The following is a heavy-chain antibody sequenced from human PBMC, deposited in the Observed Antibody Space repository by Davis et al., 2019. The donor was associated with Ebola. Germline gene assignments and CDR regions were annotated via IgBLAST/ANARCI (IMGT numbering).Heavy chain of an antibody. J-gene: IGHJ6*02. V-gene: IGHV3-74*01. CDR1: GFTFSSYW. CDR2: INSDGSST. CDR3: ARGNHYDSSPYYYDMDV. D-gene: IGHD3-22*01. Sequence: HTGGSLRLSCAASGFTFSSYWMHWVRQAPGKGLVWVSRINSDGSSTSYADSVKGRFTISRDNAKNTLYLQMNSLRAEDTAVYYCARGNHYDSSPYYYDMDVWGQGTTVTVSS.